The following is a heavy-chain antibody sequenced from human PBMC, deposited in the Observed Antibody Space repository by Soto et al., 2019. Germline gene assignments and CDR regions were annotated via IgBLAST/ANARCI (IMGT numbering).Heavy chain of an antibody. CDR2: IYYDGST. CDR3: ARDQLSSGLYVWFDP. D-gene: IGHD6-25*01. J-gene: IGHJ5*02. CDR1: GGYISTYY. V-gene: IGHV4-59*01. Sequence: ASETLSLTCTVSGGYISTYYWSWIRQPPGKGLEWIGYIYYDGSTSYNPSLRSRVTISVDTSKNQFSLILSSVTSADTAVYYCARDQLSSGLYVWFDPWGQGTLVTVSS.